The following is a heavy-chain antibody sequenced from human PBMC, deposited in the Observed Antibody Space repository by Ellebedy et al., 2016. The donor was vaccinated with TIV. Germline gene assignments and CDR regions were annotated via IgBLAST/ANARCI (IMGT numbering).Heavy chain of an antibody. D-gene: IGHD6-19*01. V-gene: IGHV3-23*01. CDR1: GFTFSSHA. CDR3: AKGSGWYDY. J-gene: IGHJ4*02. Sequence: GGSLRLSCAASGFTFSSHAISWVRQAPGKGLEWVSTISTNGGDTYYADSVKGRFTISRDNAKNSLYLQMNSLRAEDTAVYYCAKGSGWYDYWGQGTLVTVSS. CDR2: ISTNGGDT.